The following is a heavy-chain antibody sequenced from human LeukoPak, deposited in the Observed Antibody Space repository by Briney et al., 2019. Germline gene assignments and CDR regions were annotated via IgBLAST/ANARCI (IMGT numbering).Heavy chain of an antibody. CDR2: IYYSGST. CDR1: GGSISSYY. V-gene: IGHV4-59*01. D-gene: IGHD4-23*01. Sequence: SETLSLTCTVSGGSISSYYWSWIRQPPGKGLEWIGYIYYSGSTNYNPSLKSRVTISVDTSKNQFSLKLSSVTAADTAVYYCARVPAYGGRGTDWGQGTLVTVSS. J-gene: IGHJ4*02. CDR3: ARVPAYGGRGTD.